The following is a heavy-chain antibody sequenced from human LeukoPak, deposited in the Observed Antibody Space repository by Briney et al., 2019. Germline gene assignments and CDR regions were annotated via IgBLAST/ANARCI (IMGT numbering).Heavy chain of an antibody. V-gene: IGHV4-59*01. CDR3: ASAVGFYYYMDV. CDR2: IYYSGST. D-gene: IGHD1-26*01. CDR1: GGSISNYF. J-gene: IGHJ6*03. Sequence: SETLSLTCTVSGGSISNYFWSWIRQPPGKGLEWIGYIYYSGSTNYNPSLKSRVTISVDTSKNQFSLKQSSVTAADTAVYYCASAVGFYYYMDVWGKGTTVTVSS.